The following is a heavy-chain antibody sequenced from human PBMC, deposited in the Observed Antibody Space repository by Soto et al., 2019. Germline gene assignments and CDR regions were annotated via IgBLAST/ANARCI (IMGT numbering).Heavy chain of an antibody. CDR1: GFTVSSNY. CDR2: IYSGGST. CDR3: SRDDRTSAYSKAFDI. Sequence: GGSLRLSCAASGFTVSSNYMSWVRQAPGKGLEWVSVIYSGGSTYYADSVKGRFTISRDNSKNTLYLQMNSLRAEDTDEYYCSRDDRTSAYSKAFDIWGQGPMVTVSS. D-gene: IGHD3-22*01. V-gene: IGHV3-53*01. J-gene: IGHJ3*02.